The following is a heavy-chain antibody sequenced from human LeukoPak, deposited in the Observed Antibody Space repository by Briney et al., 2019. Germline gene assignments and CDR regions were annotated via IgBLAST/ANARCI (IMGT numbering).Heavy chain of an antibody. J-gene: IGHJ3*02. V-gene: IGHV4-61*02. CDR1: GDSISSGDYY. CDR2: ISSSGSN. D-gene: IGHD3-22*01. Sequence: SETLSLTCTVSGDSISSGDYYWGWIRQPAGTGREWIACISSSGSNNYNPSRKSRLTISVDTSKNQFSLKLSAVAAGATAVYFCARGPYSYDSSGAFDIWGQGTVVTVSS. CDR3: ARGPYSYDSSGAFDI.